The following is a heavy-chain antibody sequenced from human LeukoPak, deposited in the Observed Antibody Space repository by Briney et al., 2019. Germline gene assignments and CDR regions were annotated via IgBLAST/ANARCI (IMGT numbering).Heavy chain of an antibody. D-gene: IGHD2-21*02. CDR1: GDSVSSNSAA. Sequence: SQTFSLTCAISGDSVSSNSAAWNWIRQSPSRGLEWLGITYYRSKWYNDYAVSVNSRITINPDTSKNQFSLQLNSVTPEDTAVYYCVSSAGNCGGVCYSDWGQGTLVTVSS. J-gene: IGHJ4*02. CDR3: VSSAGNCGGVCYSD. CDR2: TYYRSKWYN. V-gene: IGHV6-1*01.